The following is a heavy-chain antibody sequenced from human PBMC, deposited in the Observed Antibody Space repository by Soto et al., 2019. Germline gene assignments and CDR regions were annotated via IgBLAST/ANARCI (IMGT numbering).Heavy chain of an antibody. D-gene: IGHD1-26*01. CDR2: ISYDGSNK. CDR1: GFTFSSYA. Sequence: QVQLVESGGGVVQPGRSLRLSCAASGFTFSSYAMHWVRQAPGKGLEWVAVISYDGSNKYYADSVKGRFTISRDNSKNTLYLQMNSLRAEDTAVYYCARPSGIYLLFDYWGQGTLVTVSS. CDR3: ARPSGIYLLFDY. J-gene: IGHJ4*02. V-gene: IGHV3-30-3*01.